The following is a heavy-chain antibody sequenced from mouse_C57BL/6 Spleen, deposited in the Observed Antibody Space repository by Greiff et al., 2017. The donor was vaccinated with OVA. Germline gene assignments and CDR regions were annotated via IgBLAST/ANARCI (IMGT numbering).Heavy chain of an antibody. CDR1: GYTFTSYW. D-gene: IGHD2-1*01. V-gene: IGHV1-64*01. CDR3: AREGIYYYAMDY. J-gene: IGHJ4*01. Sequence: QVQLQQPGAELVKPGASVKLSCKASGYTFTSYWMHWVKQRPGQGLEWIGMIHPNSGSTNYNEKFKSKATLTVDKSSSTAYMQLSSLTSEDSAVYYCAREGIYYYAMDYWGQGTSVTVSS. CDR2: IHPNSGST.